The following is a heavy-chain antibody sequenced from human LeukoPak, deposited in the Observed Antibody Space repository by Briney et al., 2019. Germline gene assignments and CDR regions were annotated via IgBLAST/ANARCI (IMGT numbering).Heavy chain of an antibody. Sequence: PSETLSLTCTVSGGSISISSYYWGWIRQPPGKGLGWIGSIYYSGSTYYNPSLKSRVTISVDTSKNQFSLKLSSVTAADTAVYYCARHVIHSSGWYYFDYWGQGTLVTVSS. V-gene: IGHV4-39*01. CDR1: GGSISISSYY. CDR3: ARHVIHSSGWYYFDY. CDR2: IYYSGST. J-gene: IGHJ4*02. D-gene: IGHD6-19*01.